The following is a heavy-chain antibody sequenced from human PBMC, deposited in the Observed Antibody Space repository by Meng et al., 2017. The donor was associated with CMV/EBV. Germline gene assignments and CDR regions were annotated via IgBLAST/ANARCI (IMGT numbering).Heavy chain of an antibody. CDR2: IIPIFGTA. V-gene: IGHV1-69*12. CDR1: GGTFSSYA. CDR3: ARGRIWNYYDSSGYNFDY. Sequence: QVQLVQSGAEVKKPGSSVKVFCKASGGTFSSYAISWVRQAPGQGLEWMGGIIPIFGTANYAQKFQGRVTITADESTSTAYMELSSLRSEDTAVYYCARGRIWNYYDSSGYNFDYWGQGTLVTVSS. J-gene: IGHJ4*02. D-gene: IGHD3-22*01.